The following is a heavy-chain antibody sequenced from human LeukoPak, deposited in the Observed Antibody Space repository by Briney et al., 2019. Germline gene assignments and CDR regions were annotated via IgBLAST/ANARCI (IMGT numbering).Heavy chain of an antibody. CDR1: GFTFDDYA. CDR2: ISGDGGST. V-gene: IGHV3-43*02. D-gene: IGHD2-2*01. CDR3: AKGGYCSSTSCPYYYYMDV. Sequence: GGSLRLSCAASGFTFDDYAMHWVRQAPGKGLEWVSLISGDGGSTYYADSVKDRFTISRDNSKNYLYLQMNSLRTEDTALYYCAKGGYCSSTSCPYYYYMDVWGKGTTVTVSS. J-gene: IGHJ6*03.